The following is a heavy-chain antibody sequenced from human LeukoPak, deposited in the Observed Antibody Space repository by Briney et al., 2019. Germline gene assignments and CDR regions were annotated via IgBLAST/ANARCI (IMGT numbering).Heavy chain of an antibody. CDR2: INAGNGNT. CDR1: GYTFSRYA. Sequence: ASVMVSCKASGYTFSRYAMHWVRQAPGQRLEWMGRINAGNGNTKYSEKFQGRVTITRDTSASTAYMELSSLRSEDTAVYYCARDVRLRGVVTAINWFDPWGQGTLVTVSS. CDR3: ARDVRLRGVVTAINWFDP. V-gene: IGHV1-3*01. D-gene: IGHD2-21*02. J-gene: IGHJ5*02.